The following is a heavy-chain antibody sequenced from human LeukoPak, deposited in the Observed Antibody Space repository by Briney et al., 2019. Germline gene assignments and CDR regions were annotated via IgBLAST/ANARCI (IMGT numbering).Heavy chain of an antibody. V-gene: IGHV3-48*03. D-gene: IGHD6-13*01. J-gene: IGHJ5*02. CDR3: ARGGSSWYRGTPVNWFDP. CDR2: ISSSSSTI. CDR1: GFTFSSYE. Sequence: QPGGSLRLSCAASGFTFSSYEMNWVRQAPGKGLEGVSYISSSSSTIYYADSVKGRFTISRDNAKNSLYLQMNSLRDEDTAVYYCARGGSSWYRGTPVNWFDPWGQGTLVTVSS.